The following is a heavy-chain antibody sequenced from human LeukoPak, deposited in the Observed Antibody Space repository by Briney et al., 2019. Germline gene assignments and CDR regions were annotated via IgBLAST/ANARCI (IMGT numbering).Heavy chain of an antibody. Sequence: GGSLRLSCAASGFTFSSYSMNWVRQAPGKELERVSSISSSSSYIYYADSVKGRFTISRDNAKNSLYRQMNSLRAEDTAVYYCAKDSGHCSGGSCYSLDYWGQGTLVTVSS. D-gene: IGHD2-15*01. CDR1: GFTFSSYS. CDR3: AKDSGHCSGGSCYSLDY. CDR2: ISSSSSYI. V-gene: IGHV3-21*01. J-gene: IGHJ4*02.